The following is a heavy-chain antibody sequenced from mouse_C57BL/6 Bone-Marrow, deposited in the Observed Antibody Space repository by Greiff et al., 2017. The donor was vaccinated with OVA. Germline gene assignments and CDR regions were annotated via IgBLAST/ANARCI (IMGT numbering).Heavy chain of an antibody. CDR3: ARHGNWGFAY. D-gene: IGHD4-1*01. Sequence: EVKLQESGPELVKPGASVKIPCKASGYTFTDYNMDWVKQSHGKSLEWIGDINPNNGGTIYNQKFKGKATLTVDKSSSTAYMELRSLTSEDTAVYYCARHGNWGFAYWGQGTLVTVSA. V-gene: IGHV1-18*01. J-gene: IGHJ3*01. CDR1: GYTFTDYN. CDR2: INPNNGGT.